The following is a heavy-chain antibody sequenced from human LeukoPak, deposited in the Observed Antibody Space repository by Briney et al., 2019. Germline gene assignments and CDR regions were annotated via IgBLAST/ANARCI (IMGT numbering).Heavy chain of an antibody. J-gene: IGHJ6*03. CDR1: GGSISSYY. D-gene: IGHD1-14*01. V-gene: IGHV4-4*09. Sequence: PSETLSLTCTVSGGSISSYYWSWIRQPPGKGLEWIGYIYTSGSTNYNPSLKSRVTISVDTSKNQSSLKLSSVTAADTAVYYCARNHYYYYYMDVWGKGTTVTVSS. CDR3: ARNHYYYYYMDV. CDR2: IYTSGST.